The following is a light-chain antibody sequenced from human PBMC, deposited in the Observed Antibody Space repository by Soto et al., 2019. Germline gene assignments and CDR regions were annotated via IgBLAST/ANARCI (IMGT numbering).Light chain of an antibody. CDR1: QSVSSN. V-gene: IGKV3D-15*01. J-gene: IGKJ4*01. CDR2: GAS. CDR3: HQYDHWPLT. Sequence: ESMLTQSPATLSVSPGERATLSCRASQSVSSNIAWYQQKPGQAPRLIIYGASTRATGIPARFSGSGSGTEFTLTVSSLQSEDVALYFCHQYDHWPLTFGGGTKVDIK.